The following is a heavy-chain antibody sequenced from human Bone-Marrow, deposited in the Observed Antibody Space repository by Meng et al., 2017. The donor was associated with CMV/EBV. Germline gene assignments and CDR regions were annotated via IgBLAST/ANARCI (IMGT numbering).Heavy chain of an antibody. CDR1: GFTFSSYG. J-gene: IGHJ3*02. V-gene: IGHV3-30*02. Sequence: GESLKISCAASGFTFSSYGMHWVRQAPGKGLEWVAFIRYDGSNKYYADSVKGRFTISRDNSKNTLYLQMNSLRAEDTAVYYCAKGGWDIVVVPAAIGHDAFDIWGQGTMVTASS. CDR3: AKGGWDIVVVPAAIGHDAFDI. CDR2: IRYDGSNK. D-gene: IGHD2-2*02.